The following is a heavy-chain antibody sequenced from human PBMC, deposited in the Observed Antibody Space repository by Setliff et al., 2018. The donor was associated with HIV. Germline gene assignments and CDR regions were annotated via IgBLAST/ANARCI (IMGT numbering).Heavy chain of an antibody. V-gene: IGHV3-23*01. Sequence: GGSLRLSCTASGFRFSNYAMAWVRQAPGKGLEWVATIGGVGFVSTYYADSVKGRFTISRDNSNNTLSLQMNSLRAEDTALYYCARHRFDFGYYYYYMDVWGKGTTVTVSS. J-gene: IGHJ6*03. CDR3: ARHRFDFGYYYYYMDV. D-gene: IGHD5-12*01. CDR1: GFRFSNYA. CDR2: IGGVGFVST.